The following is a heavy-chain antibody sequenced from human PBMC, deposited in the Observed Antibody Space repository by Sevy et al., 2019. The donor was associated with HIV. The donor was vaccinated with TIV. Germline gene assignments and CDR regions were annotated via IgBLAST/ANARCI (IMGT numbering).Heavy chain of an antibody. CDR1: NLTFEDYA. D-gene: IGHD6-13*01. CDR3: AKGQQLITQSGSYFYYGMNV. V-gene: IGHV3-9*01. Sequence: GGSLRLSCAASNLTFEDYAMHWVRRAPGKGLEWVSGISWNGADIGFAASVKGRFTISRDNAKSSVYLQINSLKPEDTGVYYCAKGQQLITQSGSYFYYGMNVWRQGTTVTVSS. J-gene: IGHJ6*02. CDR2: ISWNGADI.